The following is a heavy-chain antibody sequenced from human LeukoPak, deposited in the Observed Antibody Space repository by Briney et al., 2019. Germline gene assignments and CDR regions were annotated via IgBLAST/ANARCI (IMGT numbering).Heavy chain of an antibody. CDR2: ISSSSSTI. J-gene: IGHJ4*02. CDR1: GFTFSSYS. CDR3: ARDVHHGANRDYFDY. D-gene: IGHD4/OR15-4a*01. V-gene: IGHV3-48*01. Sequence: GGSLRLSCAASGFTFSSYSMNWVRQAPGKGLEWASYISSSSSTIYYADSVKGRFTISRDNAKNSLYLQMNSLRAEDTAVYYCARDVHHGANRDYFDYWGQGTLVTVSS.